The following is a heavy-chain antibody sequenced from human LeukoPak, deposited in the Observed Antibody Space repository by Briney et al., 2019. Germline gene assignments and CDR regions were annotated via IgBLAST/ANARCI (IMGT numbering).Heavy chain of an antibody. CDR2: IWYDGSQE. J-gene: IGHJ4*02. D-gene: IGHD6-6*01. V-gene: IGHV3-33*01. Sequence: GGSLRLSCAASGFTFSNHGMHWVRQAPGKGLEWVANIWYDGSQEYYADTVKGRFTISRDISKNTLYLQMNSLRAEDTAVYYCARDLTAARLDFRGQGTLVTVSS. CDR1: GFTFSNHG. CDR3: ARDLTAARLDF.